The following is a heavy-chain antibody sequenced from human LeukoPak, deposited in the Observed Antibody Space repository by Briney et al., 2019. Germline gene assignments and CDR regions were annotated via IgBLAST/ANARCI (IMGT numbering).Heavy chain of an antibody. CDR3: ARRPRNSGNYDGPSGLDY. V-gene: IGHV4-61*08. CDR1: GGSVSSGDYY. Sequence: SETLSLTCTVSGGSVSSGDYYWSWIRQPPGKGLEWIGYIYYSGSTNYNPSLKSRVTISVDTSKNQFSLKLRSVTAADTAVYYCARRPRNSGNYDGPSGLDYWGQGTLVTVSS. D-gene: IGHD1-26*01. CDR2: IYYSGST. J-gene: IGHJ4*02.